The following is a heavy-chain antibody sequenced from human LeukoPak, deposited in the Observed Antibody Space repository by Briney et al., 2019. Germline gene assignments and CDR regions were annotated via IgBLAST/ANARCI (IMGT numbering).Heavy chain of an antibody. V-gene: IGHV4-39*02. CDR2: IYYSGTP. Sequence: SETLSLTCTVSGGSISGYYWGWIRQPPGKGLEWIGSIYYSGTPYYNPSLETRFTISVDTSKSHFSLKLSSVTAADTAVYYCARRGVAAAATNFDYWGQGTLVTVSS. CDR1: GGSISGYY. J-gene: IGHJ4*02. D-gene: IGHD3-10*01. CDR3: ARRGVAAAATNFDY.